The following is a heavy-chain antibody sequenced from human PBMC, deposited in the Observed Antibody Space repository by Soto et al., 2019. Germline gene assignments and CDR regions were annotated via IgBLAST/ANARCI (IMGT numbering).Heavy chain of an antibody. CDR3: ARDRSSGWYGGGYYYGMDV. J-gene: IGHJ6*02. D-gene: IGHD6-19*01. CDR2: IIPIFGTA. Sequence: VKVSCKASGGTFSSYAISWELQAPGQGLEWMGGIIPIFGTANYAQKFQGRVTITADESTSTAYMELSSLRSEDTAVYYCARDRSSGWYGGGYYYGMDVWGQGTTVTVSS. CDR1: GGTFSSYA. V-gene: IGHV1-69*13.